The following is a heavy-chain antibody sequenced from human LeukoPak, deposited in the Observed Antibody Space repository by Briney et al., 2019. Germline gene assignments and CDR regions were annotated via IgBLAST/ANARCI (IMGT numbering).Heavy chain of an antibody. CDR2: IYTSGST. CDR3: AISPEWELRGGAAFDI. CDR1: DGSISSYY. Sequence: SETLSLTCTVSDGSISSYYWSWIRQPAGKGLEWIGRIYTSGSTNYNPSLKSRVTMSVDTSKNQFSLKLSSVTAADTAVYYCAISPEWELRGGAAFDIWGQGTMVTVSS. D-gene: IGHD1-26*01. V-gene: IGHV4-4*07. J-gene: IGHJ3*02.